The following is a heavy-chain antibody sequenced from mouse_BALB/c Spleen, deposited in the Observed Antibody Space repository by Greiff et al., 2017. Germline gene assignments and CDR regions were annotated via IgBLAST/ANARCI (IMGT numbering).Heavy chain of an antibody. D-gene: IGHD2-2*01. V-gene: IGHV1-69*02. CDR2: IDPSDSYT. CDR1: GYTFTSYW. Sequence: QVQLQQPGAELVKPGASVKLSCKASGYTFTSYWMHWVKQRPGQGLEWIGEIDPSDSYTNYNQKFKGKATLTVDKSSSTAYMQLSSLTSEDSAVYYCASYYGYGWFAYWGQGTLVTVSA. CDR3: ASYYGYGWFAY. J-gene: IGHJ3*01.